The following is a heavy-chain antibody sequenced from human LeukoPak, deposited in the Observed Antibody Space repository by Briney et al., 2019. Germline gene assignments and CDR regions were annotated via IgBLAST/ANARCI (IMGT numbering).Heavy chain of an antibody. CDR2: INGDGRST. J-gene: IGHJ4*02. CDR3: ARSYSDTGGYSPFDS. D-gene: IGHD3-22*01. V-gene: IGHV3-74*01. Sequence: GGSLRLSCAASGFTFSSHYMDWVRQAPGKGLVWVSRINGDGRSTTYADSVKGRFAISRDNSKNTLYLQMNSLRAEDTAVYYCARSYSDTGGYSPFDSWGQGTLVTVSS. CDR1: GFTFSSHY.